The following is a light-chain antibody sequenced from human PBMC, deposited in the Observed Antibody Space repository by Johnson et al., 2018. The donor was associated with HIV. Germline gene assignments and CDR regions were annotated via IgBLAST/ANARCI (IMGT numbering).Light chain of an antibody. Sequence: QPVLTQPPSVSAAPGQKVTFSCSGSTSNIGNNDVSWYRHLPGTAPKLLIYDHYKRPSGIPDRFSGSKSGTSATLDITGLQTGDEADYYCGTWDTSLGAQYVFGSGTKVTVL. CDR2: DHY. J-gene: IGLJ1*01. CDR3: GTWDTSLGAQYV. V-gene: IGLV1-51*01. CDR1: TSNIGNND.